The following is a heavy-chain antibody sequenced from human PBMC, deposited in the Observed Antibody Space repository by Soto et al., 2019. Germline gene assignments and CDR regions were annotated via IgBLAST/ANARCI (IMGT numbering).Heavy chain of an antibody. V-gene: IGHV1-8*01. CDR3: ARGGPQYYDFWSGYYIGYYYGMDV. CDR2: MNPNSGNT. CDR1: GYTFTSYD. Sequence: ASVKVSCKASGYTFTSYDINWVRQATGQGLEWMGWMNPNSGNTGYAQKFQGRVTMTRNTSISTAYMELSSLRSEDTAVYYCARGGPQYYDFWSGYYIGYYYGMDVWGQGTTVTVS. J-gene: IGHJ6*02. D-gene: IGHD3-3*01.